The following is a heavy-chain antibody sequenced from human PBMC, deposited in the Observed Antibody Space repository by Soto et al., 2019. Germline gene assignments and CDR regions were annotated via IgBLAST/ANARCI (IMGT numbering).Heavy chain of an antibody. J-gene: IGHJ5*02. V-gene: IGHV1-18*01. CDR2: ISAYNGNT. CDR3: ARDLYYYDSSGYPHNWFDP. D-gene: IGHD3-22*01. Sequence: WLQHETEKGLEWMGWISAYNGNTNYAQKLQGRVTMTTDTSTSTAYMELRSLRSDDTAVYYCARDLYYYDSSGYPHNWFDPWGQGTLVTVSS.